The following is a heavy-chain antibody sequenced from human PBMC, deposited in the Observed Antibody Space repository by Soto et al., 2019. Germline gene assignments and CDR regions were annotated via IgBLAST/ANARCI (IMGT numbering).Heavy chain of an antibody. CDR3: AKDISSSSSQGYYYYGMDV. Sequence: HPGGSLRLSCAASGFTFDDYAMHWVRQAPGKGLEWVSDISWNSGSIGYADSVKGRFTISRVNAKNSLYLQMNSLRAEDTALYYCAKDISSSSSQGYYYYGMDVWGQGTTVTVSS. J-gene: IGHJ6*02. CDR2: ISWNSGSI. CDR1: GFTFDDYA. V-gene: IGHV3-9*01. D-gene: IGHD6-6*01.